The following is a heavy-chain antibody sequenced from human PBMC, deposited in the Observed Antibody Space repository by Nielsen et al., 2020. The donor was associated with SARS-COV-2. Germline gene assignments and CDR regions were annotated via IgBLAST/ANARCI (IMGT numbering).Heavy chain of an antibody. CDR3: ARARGASCDYYYYYTDV. CDR2: TYYRSKWYN. Sequence: SQTLSLTCAISGDSVSSSSAAWNWIRQSPSRGLEWLGRTYYRSKWYNDYAVSVKSRITINPDTSKNQFSLHLNSVTPEDTAVFYCARARGASCDYYYYYTDVWGKGTTVTVSS. J-gene: IGHJ6*03. D-gene: IGHD1-26*01. V-gene: IGHV6-1*01. CDR1: GDSVSSSSAA.